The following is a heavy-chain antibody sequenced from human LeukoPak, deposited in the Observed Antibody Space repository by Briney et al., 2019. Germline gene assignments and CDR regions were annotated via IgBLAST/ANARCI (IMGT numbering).Heavy chain of an antibody. Sequence: GRSLRLSCAASGFTFTNHGIHWVRRPPGKGLEWVAFICFDGGNKYYADSVKGRFTISRDNSKNTLYLKMNTLRAEDTAVYYCARDISYGSDYYYYYGMDVWGQGATVTVSS. V-gene: IGHV3-33*01. CDR2: ICFDGGNK. CDR3: ARDISYGSDYYYYYGMDV. D-gene: IGHD5-24*01. J-gene: IGHJ6*02. CDR1: GFTFTNHG.